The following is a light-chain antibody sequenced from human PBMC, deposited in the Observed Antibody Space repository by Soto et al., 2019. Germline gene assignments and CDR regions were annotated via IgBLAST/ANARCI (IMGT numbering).Light chain of an antibody. J-gene: IGKJ1*01. CDR1: QSISGY. V-gene: IGKV1-39*01. Sequence: DIQMTQSPSSLSASVGDRVTITCRASQSISGYLNWYQQKPGKAPKLLIYAASSLQSGVPSRFSGSGSGTDFTLTISSLQPEDFVTYYCQQSYSTPPTFGQGTKVEIK. CDR2: AAS. CDR3: QQSYSTPPT.